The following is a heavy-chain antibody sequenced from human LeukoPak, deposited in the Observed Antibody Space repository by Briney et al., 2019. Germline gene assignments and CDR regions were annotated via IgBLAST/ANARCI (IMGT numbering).Heavy chain of an antibody. D-gene: IGHD3-22*01. V-gene: IGHV3-30*02. CDR3: AKDPNRYDSSTYYCAY. J-gene: IGHJ4*02. Sequence: GGSLRLSCAASGFTFNNYGMHWVRQAPGKGLEWVAFIRYDGSNTYYADSVKGRFTISRDNSKNTLYLHMNRLRAEDTAVYYCAKDPNRYDSSTYYCAYWGQGTLVTVSS. CDR1: GFTFNNYG. CDR2: IRYDGSNT.